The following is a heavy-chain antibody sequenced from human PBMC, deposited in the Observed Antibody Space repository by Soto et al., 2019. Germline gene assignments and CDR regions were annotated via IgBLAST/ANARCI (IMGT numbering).Heavy chain of an antibody. Sequence: GASVKVSCKASGYTFTSYSISWVRQAPGQGLEWMGWINPNSGGTKSAEKFQGRVTMTRDTSISTAYVELSRLTSDDTAVYYCASAAVTGTAGLDFWGQGTQVTVSS. CDR3: ASAAVTGTAGLDF. V-gene: IGHV1-2*02. CDR1: GYTFTSYS. J-gene: IGHJ4*02. CDR2: INPNSGGT. D-gene: IGHD6-19*01.